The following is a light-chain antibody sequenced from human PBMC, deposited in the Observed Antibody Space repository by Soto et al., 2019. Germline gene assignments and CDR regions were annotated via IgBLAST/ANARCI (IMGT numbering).Light chain of an antibody. V-gene: IGLV1-47*02. CDR1: SSNIGRNF. J-gene: IGLJ3*02. Sequence: QAVVTQPPSVSGNPGQRVTLSCSGSSSNIGRNFVYWYQQFPGTAPKLLIYSDNQRPSGVPDRFSASKSGTSASLAISGLRSEDEADYYCAAWDDTVTDQGWVFGGGTKVTVL. CDR3: AAWDDTVTDQGWV. CDR2: SDN.